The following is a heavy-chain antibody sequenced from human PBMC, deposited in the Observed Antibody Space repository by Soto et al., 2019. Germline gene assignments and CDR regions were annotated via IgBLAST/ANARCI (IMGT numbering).Heavy chain of an antibody. V-gene: IGHV3-30-3*01. J-gene: IGHJ4*02. CDR1: GFTFSSYA. Sequence: QVQLVESGGGVVQPGRSLRLSCAASGFTFSSYAMHWVRQAPGKGLEWVAVISYDGSNKYYADSVKGRFTISRDNSKNTLYLQMNSLIAEDTAVYYCERGSSSWYEVVGPADYWGQGTLVTVSS. CDR3: ERGSSSWYEVVGPADY. D-gene: IGHD6-13*01. CDR2: ISYDGSNK.